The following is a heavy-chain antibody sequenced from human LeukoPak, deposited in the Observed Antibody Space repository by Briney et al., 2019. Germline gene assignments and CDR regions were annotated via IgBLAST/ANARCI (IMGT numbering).Heavy chain of an antibody. CDR3: ATALDYDSSGYYKN. J-gene: IGHJ4*02. Sequence: PSENLSLNCTVSGGSINSSSYYWGSIRQPPGKVLEWIGSIYYSGSTYYNQSLKSRVTISGDTSKNQFSLKLSSVTAADTAVYYCATALDYDSSGYYKNWGQGTLVTVSS. D-gene: IGHD3-22*01. CDR2: IYYSGST. CDR1: GGSINSSSYY. V-gene: IGHV4-39*01.